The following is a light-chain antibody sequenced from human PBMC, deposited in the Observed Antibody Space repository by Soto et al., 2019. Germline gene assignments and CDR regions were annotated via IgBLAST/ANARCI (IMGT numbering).Light chain of an antibody. J-gene: IGKJ4*01. CDR3: QQYYNWPPLT. V-gene: IGKV3-15*01. CDR1: QSVSSN. CDR2: SAS. Sequence: EIVLTQSPATLSVSPGERATLSCRASQSVSSNFAWYQQKPGQAPRLLIYSASTRATGIPARFSGSGSGTEFALTISSLQSEDFAVYYCQQYYNWPPLTFGGGTKVEIK.